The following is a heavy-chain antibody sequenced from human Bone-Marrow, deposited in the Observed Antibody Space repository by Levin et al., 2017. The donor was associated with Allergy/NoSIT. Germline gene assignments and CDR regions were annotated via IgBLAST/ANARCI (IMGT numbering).Heavy chain of an antibody. CDR1: GFTVSSNY. Sequence: GASVKVSCAASGFTVSSNYMSWVRQAPGKGLEWVSVIYSGGSTYYADSVKGRFTISRDNSKNTLYLQMNSLRAEDTAVYYCATNHYSSSWYGYWGQGTLVTVSS. CDR2: IYSGGST. D-gene: IGHD6-13*01. CDR3: ATNHYSSSWYGY. V-gene: IGHV3-53*01. J-gene: IGHJ4*02.